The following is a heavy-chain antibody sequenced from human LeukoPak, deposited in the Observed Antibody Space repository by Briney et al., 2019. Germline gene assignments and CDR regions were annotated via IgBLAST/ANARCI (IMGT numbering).Heavy chain of an antibody. J-gene: IGHJ4*02. CDR1: GFTFSDYY. Sequence: GGSLRLSCAASGFTFSDYYMSWIRQAPGEGLEWVSYISSSSSYTNYADSVKGRFTISRDNAKNSLYLQMNSLRAEDTAVYYCARVPAYGDYFDYWGQGTLVTASS. D-gene: IGHD4-17*01. V-gene: IGHV3-11*05. CDR2: ISSSSSYT. CDR3: ARVPAYGDYFDY.